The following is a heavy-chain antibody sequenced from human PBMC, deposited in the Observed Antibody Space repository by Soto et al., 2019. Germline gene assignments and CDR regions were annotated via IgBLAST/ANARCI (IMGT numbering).Heavy chain of an antibody. CDR1: GFTFSSYA. CDR2: ISGSGGST. V-gene: IGHV3-23*01. J-gene: IGHJ4*02. CDR3: AKNKVPAAAGTFYFDY. D-gene: IGHD6-13*01. Sequence: GGSLRLSCAASGFTFSSYAMSWVRQAPGKGLEWVSGISGSGGSTYYADSVKGRFTISRDNSKNTLYLQMNSLRDEDTAVYYCAKNKVPAAAGTFYFDYWGQGTLVTVSS.